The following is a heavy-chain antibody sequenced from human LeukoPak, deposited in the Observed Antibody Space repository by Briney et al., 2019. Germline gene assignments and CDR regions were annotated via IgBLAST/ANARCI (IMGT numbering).Heavy chain of an antibody. V-gene: IGHV3-7*03. D-gene: IGHD4-17*01. J-gene: IGHJ4*02. CDR1: VLTFSRYW. CDR2: IEQDGSEK. CDR3: ARDYHGDYPYYFDY. Sequence: TGGPLRLSCAVSVLTFSRYWMSWVRRAQGKGLEWVDNIEQDGSEKYYVDSVKGRFTISRDNAKNSVYLQMNSLRAEDTAIYYCARDYHGDYPYYFDYWGQGTLVTVSS.